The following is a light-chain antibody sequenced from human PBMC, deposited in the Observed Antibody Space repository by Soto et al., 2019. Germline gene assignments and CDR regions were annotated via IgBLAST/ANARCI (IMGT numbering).Light chain of an antibody. J-gene: IGKJ1*01. CDR1: QGIRNY. Sequence: DIQMTQSPSSLSASVGDRVTITCRASQGIRNYLAWYQQKPGKVPKLLIYTASTLQSGVPSRFSGSGSGTDFTLTITSLQPEDVATYYCQKYNSAPWTFGQGTKVEI. CDR3: QKYNSAPWT. V-gene: IGKV1-27*01. CDR2: TAS.